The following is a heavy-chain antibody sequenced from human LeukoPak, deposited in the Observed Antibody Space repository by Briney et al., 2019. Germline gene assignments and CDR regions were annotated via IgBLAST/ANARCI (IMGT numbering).Heavy chain of an antibody. D-gene: IGHD2-2*01. J-gene: IGHJ5*02. V-gene: IGHV7-4-1*02. CDR2: INTNTGNP. CDR1: GYTFTSYA. Sequence: ASVKVSCKASGYTFTSYAMNWVRQAPGQGLEWMGWINTNTGNPTYAQGFTGRFVFSLDTSVSTAYLQISSLKAEDTAVYYCARDLLVPAAMPRGFDPWGQGTLVTVSS. CDR3: ARDLLVPAAMPRGFDP.